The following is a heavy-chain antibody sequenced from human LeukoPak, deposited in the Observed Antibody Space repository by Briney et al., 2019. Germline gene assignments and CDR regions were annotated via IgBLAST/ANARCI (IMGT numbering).Heavy chain of an antibody. D-gene: IGHD3-22*01. CDR1: GFTLSNAW. Sequence: GGSLRLSCRASGFTLSNAWMSWVRQAPGKGLEWVAVISYDGSNKYYADSVKGRFTISRDNSKNTLYLQMNSLRAEDTAVYYCAKDPVGYDSSGYVDYWGQGTLVTVSS. J-gene: IGHJ4*02. CDR2: ISYDGSNK. V-gene: IGHV3-30*18. CDR3: AKDPVGYDSSGYVDY.